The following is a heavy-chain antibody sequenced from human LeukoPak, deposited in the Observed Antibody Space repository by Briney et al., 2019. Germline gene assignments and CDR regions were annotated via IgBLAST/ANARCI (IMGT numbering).Heavy chain of an antibody. V-gene: IGHV5-51*01. CDR3: ARRRHFWSGYYTHLYYFDY. CDR1: GYSFTSYW. D-gene: IGHD3-3*02. J-gene: IGHJ4*02. Sequence: GESLKISCXGSGYSFTSYWIGWVRQMPGKGLEWMGIIYPGDSDTRYSPSFQGQVTISADKSISTAYLQWSSLKASDTAMYYCARRRHFWSGYYTHLYYFDYWGQGTLVTVSS. CDR2: IYPGDSDT.